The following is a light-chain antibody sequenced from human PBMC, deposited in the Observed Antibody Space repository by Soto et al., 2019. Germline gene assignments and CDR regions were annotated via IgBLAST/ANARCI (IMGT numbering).Light chain of an antibody. CDR1: QNINRW. V-gene: IGKV1-5*03. J-gene: IGKJ4*01. CDR2: KAS. CDR3: LQYNVYPLT. Sequence: DIQMTQSPSTLSASVGDRVTITCRASQNINRWLAWYQQRPGKAPNLLIPKASTLEAGVRSRFSGSASWTEFTRTISSLQPDEFESYVWLQYNVYPLTVGGGTKVEIK.